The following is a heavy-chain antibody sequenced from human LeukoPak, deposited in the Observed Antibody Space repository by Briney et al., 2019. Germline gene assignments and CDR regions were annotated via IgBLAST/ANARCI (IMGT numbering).Heavy chain of an antibody. J-gene: IGHJ6*04. Sequence: GGSLRLSCAASGFTFSNYAMTWVRQAPGKGLEWVSAISGSGGSTYYADSVKGRFSISRDNSKNTLYLQMNSLRAEDTAVYYCAKGCGSYCYYGMDVWGIGTTVTVFS. V-gene: IGHV3-23*01. D-gene: IGHD1-26*01. CDR1: GFTFSNYA. CDR3: AKGCGSYCYYGMDV. CDR2: ISGSGGST.